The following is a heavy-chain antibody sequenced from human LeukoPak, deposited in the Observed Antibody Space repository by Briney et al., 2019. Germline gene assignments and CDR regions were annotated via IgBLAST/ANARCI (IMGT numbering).Heavy chain of an antibody. CDR1: GYSITSAYY. J-gene: IGHJ5*02. CDR3: ARARTAGWFDP. V-gene: IGHV4-38-2*02. D-gene: IGHD6-13*01. Sequence: PSETLSLTCTVSGYSITSAYYWGWIRQPPGKGREWIGSFFLKGSTYYNPSLKSRVTISVDTSKKQFSLKLSSVTAADTAVYYCARARTAGWFDPWGQGTLVTVSS. CDR2: FFLKGST.